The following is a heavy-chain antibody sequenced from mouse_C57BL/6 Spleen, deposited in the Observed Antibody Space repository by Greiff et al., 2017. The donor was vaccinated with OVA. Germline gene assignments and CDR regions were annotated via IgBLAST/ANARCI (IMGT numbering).Heavy chain of an antibody. CDR3: ARSANWDWYFDV. V-gene: IGHV1-18*01. D-gene: IGHD4-1*01. Sequence: VQLQQSGPELVKPGASVKIPCKASGYTFTDYNMDWVKQSHGKSLEWIGDINPNNGGTIYNQKFKGKATLTVDKSSSTAYMELRSLTSEDTAVYYCARSANWDWYFDVWGTGTTVTVSS. CDR1: GYTFTDYN. CDR2: INPNNGGT. J-gene: IGHJ1*03.